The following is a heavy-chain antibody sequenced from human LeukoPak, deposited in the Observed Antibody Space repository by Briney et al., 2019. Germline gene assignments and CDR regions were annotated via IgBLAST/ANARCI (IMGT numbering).Heavy chain of an antibody. D-gene: IGHD2-2*01. CDR2: ISGSGGST. CDR3: XXXPTAINGYFDP. CDR1: GFPLSRYA. J-gene: IGHJ5*02. Sequence: WGSLRLSCAASGFPLSRYAMSWVRQAPGKGLEWVSAISGSGGSTYYAASVKGRFTISRDNSKNTLFLQMNSLRAGETAVYYCXXXPTAINGYFDPWGQGTLVTVSS. V-gene: IGHV3-23*01.